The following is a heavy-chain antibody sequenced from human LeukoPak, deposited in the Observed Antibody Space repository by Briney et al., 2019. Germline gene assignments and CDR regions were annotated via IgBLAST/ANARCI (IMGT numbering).Heavy chain of an antibody. D-gene: IGHD6-19*01. Sequence: SETLSLTCTVSGGSISSSSYYWGWIRQPPGKGLEWIGSIYYSGSTYYNPSLKSRVTISVDTSKNQFSLKLSSVTAADTAVYYCARGSSGWDRLYYFDYWGQGTLVTVSS. CDR2: IYYSGST. CDR3: ARGSSGWDRLYYFDY. V-gene: IGHV4-39*07. CDR1: GGSISSSSYY. J-gene: IGHJ4*02.